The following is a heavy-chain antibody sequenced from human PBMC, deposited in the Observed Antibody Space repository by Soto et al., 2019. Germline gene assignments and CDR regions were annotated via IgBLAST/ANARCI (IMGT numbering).Heavy chain of an antibody. CDR1: GYTFTSYD. J-gene: IGHJ3*02. D-gene: IGHD3-10*01. Sequence: EASVKVSCKASGYTFTSYDINWVRQATGQGLEWMGWMNPNSGNTGYAQKFQDRVTMTRNTSISTAYMELSSLRSEDTAVYYCARPHYYGSGSYLRDAFDIWGQGTMVTVSS. CDR2: MNPNSGNT. V-gene: IGHV1-8*01. CDR3: ARPHYYGSGSYLRDAFDI.